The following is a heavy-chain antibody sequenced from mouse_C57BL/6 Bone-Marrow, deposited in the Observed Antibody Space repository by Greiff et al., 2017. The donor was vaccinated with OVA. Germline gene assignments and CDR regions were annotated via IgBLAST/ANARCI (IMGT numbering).Heavy chain of an antibody. Sequence: DVMLVESGEGLVKPGGSLKLSCAASGFTFSSYAMSWVRPTPEKRLELVAYISRGGDYIYYPDTVKGRFTISRDNARNTLYLQISRLNSEDAAMYYCTRGSYGYAKDCWGKGASVTASS. CDR1: GFTFSSYA. D-gene: IGHD1-1*02. J-gene: IGHJ4*01. CDR3: TRGSYGYAKDC. CDR2: ISRGGDYI. V-gene: IGHV5-9-1*02.